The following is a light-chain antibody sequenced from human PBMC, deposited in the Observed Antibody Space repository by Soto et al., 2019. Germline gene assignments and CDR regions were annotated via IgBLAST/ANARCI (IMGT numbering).Light chain of an antibody. J-gene: IGLJ1*01. CDR3: SSYTSSNTYV. Sequence: QPALTQPSSVSGSPGQSITISCTGTSSDVGAYNYVSWYQQHPGKAPKLMIYDVSNRPSGVSNRFSGSKSGNTASLTISGLQAEDEADYYCSSYTSSNTYVFGTGT. CDR2: DVS. V-gene: IGLV2-14*03. CDR1: SSDVGAYNY.